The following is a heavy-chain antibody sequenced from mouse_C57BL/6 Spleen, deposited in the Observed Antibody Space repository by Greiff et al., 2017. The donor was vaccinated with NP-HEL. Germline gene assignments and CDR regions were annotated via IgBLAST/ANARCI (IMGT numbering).Heavy chain of an antibody. CDR3: EKRARQLRLQAGVAY. CDR2: IDPSDSYT. Sequence: VQLQQSGAELVKPGASVKLSCKASGYTFTSYWMQWVKQRPGQGLEWIGEIDPSDSYTNYNQKFKGKATLTVDQSSRTAYMQLSSLTSEDSAVYYCEKRARQLRLQAGVAYWGQGTLVTVSA. CDR1: GYTFTSYW. V-gene: IGHV1-50*01. D-gene: IGHD3-2*02. J-gene: IGHJ3*01.